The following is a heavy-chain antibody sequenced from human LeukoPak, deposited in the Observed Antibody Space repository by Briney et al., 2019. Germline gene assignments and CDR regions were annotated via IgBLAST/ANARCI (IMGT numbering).Heavy chain of an antibody. CDR2: ISAYNGNT. D-gene: IGHD6-13*01. CDR1: GYTFTSYG. J-gene: IGHJ3*02. V-gene: IGHV1-18*01. CDR3: ARDLRPAGGSRPRAAFDI. Sequence: ASVKVSCKASGYTFTSYGISWVRQAPGQGLERMGWISAYNGNTNYAQKLQGRVTMTTDTSTSTAYMELRSLRSDDTAVYYCARDLRPAGGSRPRAAFDIWGQGTMVTVSS.